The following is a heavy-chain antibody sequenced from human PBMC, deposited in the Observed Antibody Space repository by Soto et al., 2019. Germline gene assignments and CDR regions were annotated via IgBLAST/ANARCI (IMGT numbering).Heavy chain of an antibody. Sequence: QVQLVESGGGVVQPGKSLRLSCAASGFIFSNYGMHWVRQAPGKGLEWVALISFDGKNRNYADSVKGRFTIYRDNPKKTLYLEMNSLRLEDTAFYYWAKRGGVVGGSEHPFFVYWGQGTLVTVSS. D-gene: IGHD2-15*01. V-gene: IGHV3-30*18. CDR3: AKRGGVVGGSEHPFFVY. CDR1: GFIFSNYG. CDR2: ISFDGKNR. J-gene: IGHJ4*02.